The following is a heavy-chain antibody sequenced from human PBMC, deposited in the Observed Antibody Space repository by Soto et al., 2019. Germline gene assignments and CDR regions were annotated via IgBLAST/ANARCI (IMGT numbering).Heavy chain of an antibody. V-gene: IGHV3-23*01. CDR2: ISGSGGST. D-gene: IGHD6-13*01. CDR1: GFTFSSYA. Sequence: PGGSLRLSCAASGFTFSSYAMSWVRQAPGKGLEWVSAISGSGGSTYYADSVKGRFTISRDNSKNTLYLQMNSLRAEDTALYYCASHGRSSSWFVGYWGQGTLVTVSS. CDR3: ASHGRSSSWFVGY. J-gene: IGHJ4*02.